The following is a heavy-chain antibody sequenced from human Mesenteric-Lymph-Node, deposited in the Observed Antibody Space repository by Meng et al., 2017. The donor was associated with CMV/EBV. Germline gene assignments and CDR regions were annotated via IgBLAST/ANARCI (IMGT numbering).Heavy chain of an antibody. CDR3: ARLGGSYFDF. D-gene: IGHD1-26*01. Sequence: ASVKVSCKTSGYMFTGYYVHWVRQAPGQGLEWMGWINPNSGGTNYAQKFQGRVTMTRDKSISTAYMELSRLRFDDTAVYYCARLGGSYFDFWGQGTLVTASS. J-gene: IGHJ4*02. CDR1: GYMFTGYY. V-gene: IGHV1-2*02. CDR2: INPNSGGT.